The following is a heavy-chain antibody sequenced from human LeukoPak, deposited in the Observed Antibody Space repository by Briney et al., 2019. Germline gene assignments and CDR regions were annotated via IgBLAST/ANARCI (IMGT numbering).Heavy chain of an antibody. D-gene: IGHD1-1*01. CDR3: ARLTRRSGNYFEN. Sequence: TSETLSLTCTVSGGSVSSGSYYWSWIRQPPGKGLEWIGYIYYSGSTNYNPSLKSRVTMSVDTSKNQFSLKLYSATAADTAVYYCARLTRRSGNYFENWGQGTLVTVSS. CDR1: GGSVSSGSYY. J-gene: IGHJ4*02. V-gene: IGHV4-61*01. CDR2: IYYSGST.